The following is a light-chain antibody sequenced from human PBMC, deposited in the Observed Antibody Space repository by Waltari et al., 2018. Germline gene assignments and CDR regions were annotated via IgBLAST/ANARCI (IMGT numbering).Light chain of an antibody. CDR2: DAT. V-gene: IGKV3-11*01. CDR1: QSVSSY. Sequence: EIVLTQSPATLSLSPGERATLSCRASQSVSSYLAWYQQKPGQAPRLLIYDATNRATGIPARFSGSGSGTDFPLTSSSLEPEDFAVYYCQQRSNWQYTFGQGTKLEIK. CDR3: QQRSNWQYT. J-gene: IGKJ2*01.